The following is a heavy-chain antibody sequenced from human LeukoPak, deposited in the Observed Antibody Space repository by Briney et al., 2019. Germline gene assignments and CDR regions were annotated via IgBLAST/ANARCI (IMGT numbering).Heavy chain of an antibody. CDR1: GGSISSSSYY. J-gene: IGHJ5*02. V-gene: IGHV3-23*01. D-gene: IGHD2-2*03. CDR2: ISGSGGST. Sequence: ETLSLTCTVSGGSISSSSYYWGWIRQAPGKGLEWVSAISGSGGSTYYADSVKGRFTISRDNSKNTLYLQMNSLRAEDTAVYYCAKVGYCSSTSCQRFDPWGQGTLVTVSS. CDR3: AKVGYCSSTSCQRFDP.